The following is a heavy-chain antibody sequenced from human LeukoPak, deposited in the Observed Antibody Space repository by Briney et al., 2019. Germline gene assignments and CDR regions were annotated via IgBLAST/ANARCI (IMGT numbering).Heavy chain of an antibody. V-gene: IGHV3-23*01. D-gene: IGHD3-9*01. J-gene: IGHJ4*02. CDR2: ISGSGGST. Sequence: GGSLRLSCAVSGITSSGYAMSWVRQAPGKGLEWVSAISGSGGSTYYADSVKGRFTISSGTSKNTLYLQMNSLRAEDMARYYCAKAQSNTYYDILTGYYHGYWGQGTLVTVSS. CDR1: GITSSGYA. CDR3: AKAQSNTYYDILTGYYHGY.